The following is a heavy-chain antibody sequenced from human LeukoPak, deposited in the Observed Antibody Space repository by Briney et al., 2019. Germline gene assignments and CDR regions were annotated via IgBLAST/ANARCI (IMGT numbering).Heavy chain of an antibody. CDR3: ARGIADPYSFDS. Sequence: PSETLSLTCTVSGGSINFYYWSWIRQPTGKGLEWIGRIYSTGSTNYSPSLKSRVTMSVDKSRNQFSLNLSSVTAADTAVYYCARGIADPYSFDSWGQGTLVTVSS. J-gene: IGHJ4*02. V-gene: IGHV4-4*07. CDR1: GGSINFYY. CDR2: IYSTGST. D-gene: IGHD6-13*01.